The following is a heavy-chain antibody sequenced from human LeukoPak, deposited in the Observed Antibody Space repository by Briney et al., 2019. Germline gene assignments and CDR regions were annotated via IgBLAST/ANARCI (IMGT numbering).Heavy chain of an antibody. Sequence: GGSLRLSCAASGFTFSSYSMNWVRQAPGKGLEWVSYISSSSSTIYYADSVKGRFTISRDNAKNSLYLQMNSLRAEDTAVYYCAREGQYSSGWYGRYYFDYWGQGTLVTVSS. D-gene: IGHD6-19*01. V-gene: IGHV3-48*04. CDR2: ISSSSSTI. CDR3: AREGQYSSGWYGRYYFDY. J-gene: IGHJ4*02. CDR1: GFTFSSYS.